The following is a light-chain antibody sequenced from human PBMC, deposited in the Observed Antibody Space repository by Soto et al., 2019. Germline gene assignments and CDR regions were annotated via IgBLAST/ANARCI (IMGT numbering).Light chain of an antibody. CDR3: QQYESYSPLT. CDR1: QSISSW. CDR2: KAS. V-gene: IGKV1-5*03. J-gene: IGKJ4*01. Sequence: DIQMTQSAATLSASVGDRVTITWRASQSISSWLAWYQKKPGKAPKLLIYKASGLESGVPSRFSGSGSGTDFTLTISSLQPDDFATYYCQQYESYSPLTFGGGTKVDIK.